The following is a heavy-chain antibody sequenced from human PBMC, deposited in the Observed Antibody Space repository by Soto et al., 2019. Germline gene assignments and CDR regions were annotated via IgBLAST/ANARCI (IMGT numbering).Heavy chain of an antibody. CDR2: LWYDGSNK. D-gene: IGHD4-17*01. J-gene: IGHJ6*02. Sequence: QVQLVESGGGVVQPGRSLRLSCAASGFTFSSYGMHWVRQAPGKGLEWVAVLWYDGSNKYYADSVKGRFTISRDNSKNTLYLQMNSLRAEDTAVYYCARDKGGEWYYYYGMDVWGQGTTVTVSS. V-gene: IGHV3-33*01. CDR1: GFTFSSYG. CDR3: ARDKGGEWYYYYGMDV.